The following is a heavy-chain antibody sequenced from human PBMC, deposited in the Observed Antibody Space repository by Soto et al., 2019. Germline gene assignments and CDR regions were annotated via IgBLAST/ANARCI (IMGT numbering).Heavy chain of an antibody. Sequence: PSETLSLTCTVSGGSISSYYWSWIRQPPGKGLEWIGYIYYSGSTNYNPSLKSRVTISVDTSKNQFSLKLSSVTAEDTAVYYCARERGEHYDFWSGSNYGMDVWGQETTVTVSS. J-gene: IGHJ6*02. D-gene: IGHD3-3*01. CDR2: IYYSGST. CDR3: ARERGEHYDFWSGSNYGMDV. V-gene: IGHV4-59*01. CDR1: GGSISSYY.